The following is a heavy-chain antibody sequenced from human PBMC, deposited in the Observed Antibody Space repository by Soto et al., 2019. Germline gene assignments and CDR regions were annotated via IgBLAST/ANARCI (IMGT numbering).Heavy chain of an antibody. CDR1: GFTLSSYS. Sequence: PGGSLRLSCAASGFTLSSYSMNWVRQASGKGLEWVASISSSSTHIYYADSVKGRFTISRDNSKNTLYLQMNSLRAEDTAVYYCARDPFGYSMGGMDVWGQGTTVTVSS. D-gene: IGHD2-15*01. CDR2: ISSSSTHI. V-gene: IGHV3-21*04. CDR3: ARDPFGYSMGGMDV. J-gene: IGHJ6*02.